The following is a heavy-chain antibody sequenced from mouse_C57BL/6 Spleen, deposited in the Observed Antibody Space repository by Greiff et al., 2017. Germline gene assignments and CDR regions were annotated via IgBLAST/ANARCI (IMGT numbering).Heavy chain of an antibody. J-gene: IGHJ1*03. Sequence: QVQLQQSGAELARPGASVKLSCKASGYTFTSYGISWVKQRTGQGLEWIGEIYPRSGNTYYNEKFKGKATLTADKSSSTAYMELRSLTSEDSAVYFCAREDYYGSSLGYFDGWGTGTTVTVSS. CDR2: IYPRSGNT. CDR3: AREDYYGSSLGYFDG. D-gene: IGHD1-1*01. V-gene: IGHV1-81*01. CDR1: GYTFTSYG.